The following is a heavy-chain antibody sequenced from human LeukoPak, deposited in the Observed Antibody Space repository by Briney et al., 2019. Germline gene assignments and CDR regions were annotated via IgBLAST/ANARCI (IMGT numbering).Heavy chain of an antibody. J-gene: IGHJ4*02. CDR2: ISGSGGST. V-gene: IGHV3-23*01. CDR3: AKEEWLLAVYFDY. CDR1: RFTFTNYA. D-gene: IGHD3-3*01. Sequence: GGSLRLSCAASRFTFTNYAMSWVRQAPGKGLEWVSTISGSGGSTYYADSVKGQFTISRDNSKNTLYLQMNSLRAEDTAVYYCAKEEWLLAVYFDYWGQGTLVTVSS.